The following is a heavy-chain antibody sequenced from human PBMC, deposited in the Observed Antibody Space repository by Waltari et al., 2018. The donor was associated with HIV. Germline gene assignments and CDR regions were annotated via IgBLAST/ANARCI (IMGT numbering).Heavy chain of an antibody. Sequence: QVQLVESGGGVVQPGGSLRLSCADSGFAFNTEAMHWVRQARGKGLEWVAAISYDGRNKDYSESVKGRFTIARDNPKNTLYLQMTSLTADDTALDYCARALDFWGQGTLVTVSS. CDR2: ISYDGRNK. V-gene: IGHV3-30*01. CDR1: GFAFNTEA. CDR3: ARALDF. J-gene: IGHJ4*02.